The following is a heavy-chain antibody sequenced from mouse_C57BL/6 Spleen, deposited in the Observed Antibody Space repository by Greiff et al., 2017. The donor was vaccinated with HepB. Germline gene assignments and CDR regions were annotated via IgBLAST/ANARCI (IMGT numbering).Heavy chain of an antibody. CDR1: GYTFTGYW. CDR2: ILPGSGST. D-gene: IGHD2-2*01. V-gene: IGHV1-9*01. J-gene: IGHJ4*01. CDR3: ARRRGNYAYARAMDY. Sequence: QVQLKQSGAELMKPGASVKLSCKATGYTFTGYWIEWVKQRPGHGLEWIGEILPGSGSTNYNEKFKGKATFTADTSSNTGYMQLSSLTTEDSAIYYCARRRGNYAYARAMDYWGQGTSVTVSS.